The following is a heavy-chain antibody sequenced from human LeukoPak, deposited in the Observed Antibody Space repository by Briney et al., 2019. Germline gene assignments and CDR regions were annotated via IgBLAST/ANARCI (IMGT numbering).Heavy chain of an antibody. D-gene: IGHD3-3*01. V-gene: IGHV1-18*01. CDR1: GYTFTSYG. CDR2: ISAYNGNA. CDR3: ARDLSELRFLEWLSHDNWFDP. J-gene: IGHJ5*02. Sequence: ASVKVSCKASGYTFTSYGISWVRQAPGQGLEWMGWISAYNGNANYAQKLQGRVTMTTDTSTSTAYMELRSLRSDDTAVYYCARDLSELRFLEWLSHDNWFDPWGQGTLVTVSS.